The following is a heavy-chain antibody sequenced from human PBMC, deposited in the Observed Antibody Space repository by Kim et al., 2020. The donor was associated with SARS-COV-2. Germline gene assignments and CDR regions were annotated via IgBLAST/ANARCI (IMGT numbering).Heavy chain of an antibody. J-gene: IGHJ4*02. D-gene: IGHD5-12*01. CDR3: ARGREMATISFDY. V-gene: IGHV4-30-2*01. Sequence: YTTTIKSRVTLTVDRSKNQFSLKLRSVTAADTAVYYCARGREMATISFDYWGQGTLVTVSS.